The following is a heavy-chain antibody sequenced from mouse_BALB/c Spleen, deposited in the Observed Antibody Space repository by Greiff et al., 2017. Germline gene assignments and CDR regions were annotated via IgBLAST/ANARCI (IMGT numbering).Heavy chain of an antibody. CDR3: ARRYYGSSWSMDY. D-gene: IGHD1-1*01. CDR1: GYTFTSYW. V-gene: IGHV1-87*01. Sequence: QVQLQQSGAELARPGASVKLSCKTSGYTFTSYWMQWVKQRPGQGLEWIGAIYPGDGDTRYTQKFKGKATLTADKSSSTAYMQLSSLASEDSAVYYCARRYYGSSWSMDYWGQGTSVTVSS. CDR2: IYPGDGDT. J-gene: IGHJ4*01.